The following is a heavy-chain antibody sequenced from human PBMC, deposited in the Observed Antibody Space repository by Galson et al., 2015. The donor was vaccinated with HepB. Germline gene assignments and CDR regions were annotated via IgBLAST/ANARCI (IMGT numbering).Heavy chain of an antibody. V-gene: IGHV3-21*06. CDR1: GLTFSDYS. CDR2: ISSSSNYI. J-gene: IGHJ6*02. D-gene: IGHD2-15*01. CDR3: ARVDCSGAACQGFGMDV. Sequence: SLRLSCAASGLTFSDYSMNWVRQAPGKGLEWVSSISSSSNYIYYADSVRGRFTTSRDNAKNSLCLQMDSLRAEDTAMYYCARVDCSGAACQGFGMDVWGQGTAVTASS.